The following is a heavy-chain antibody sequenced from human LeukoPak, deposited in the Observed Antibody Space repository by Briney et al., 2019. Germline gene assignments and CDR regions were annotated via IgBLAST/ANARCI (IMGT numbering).Heavy chain of an antibody. D-gene: IGHD5-18*01. CDR3: ARGGYIYGSRGNWFDP. CDR2: VSYSGKT. J-gene: IGHJ5*02. CDR1: GGSISNYL. V-gene: IGHV4-59*13. Sequence: SETLSLTCSVSGGSISNYLWSWIRQPPGKGLEWIGYVSYSGKTDYTPSLKSRVTISLDAFNNHFSLTLSSVTAADTAVYYCARGGYIYGSRGNWFDPWGQGTLVTVSS.